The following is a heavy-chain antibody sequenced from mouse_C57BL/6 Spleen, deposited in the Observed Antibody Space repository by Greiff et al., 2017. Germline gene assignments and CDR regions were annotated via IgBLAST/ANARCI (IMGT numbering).Heavy chain of an antibody. J-gene: IGHJ2*01. CDR2: INPSSGYT. D-gene: IGHD1-1*01. CDR3: ARLDYGSSYYFDY. V-gene: IGHV1-7*01. CDR1: GYTFTSYW. Sequence: QVQLQQSGAELAKPGASVKLSCKASGYTFTSYWMHWVKQRPGQGLEWIGYINPSSGYTKYNQKFKDKATLTADKSSSTAYMQLSSLTYEDSAVYYCARLDYGSSYYFDYWGQGTTRTVSS.